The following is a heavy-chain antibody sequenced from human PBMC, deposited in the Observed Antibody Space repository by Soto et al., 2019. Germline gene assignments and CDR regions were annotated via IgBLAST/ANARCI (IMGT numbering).Heavy chain of an antibody. V-gene: IGHV1-2*04. CDR2: VDPNGGGS. D-gene: IGHD3-9*01. J-gene: IGHJ4*01. CDR1: GYSFTDYK. Sequence: ASVKVSCKTSGYSFTDYKLHWVRQAPGQGLEWMGWVDPNGGGSNSAQKFQGWVTMTRDTSISTAYMELSRLRSDDTAVYYCARGVPYYDILTGYYELFDYWGQGTLVTVSS. CDR3: ARGVPYYDILTGYYELFDY.